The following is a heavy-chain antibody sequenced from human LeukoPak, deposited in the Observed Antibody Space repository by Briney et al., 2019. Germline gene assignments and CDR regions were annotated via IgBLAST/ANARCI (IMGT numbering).Heavy chain of an antibody. V-gene: IGHV3-66*01. CDR3: AKDPHYYGSGSHFDY. CDR2: IYSGGTT. D-gene: IGHD3-10*01. CDR1: GFTFSNAW. Sequence: GGSLRLSCAASGFTFSNAWMSWVRQAPGKGLEWVSVIYSGGTTYYADSVKGRFTISRDNSKNTVHLQMNTLRAEDTAVYYCAKDPHYYGSGSHFDYWGQGTLVTVSS. J-gene: IGHJ4*02.